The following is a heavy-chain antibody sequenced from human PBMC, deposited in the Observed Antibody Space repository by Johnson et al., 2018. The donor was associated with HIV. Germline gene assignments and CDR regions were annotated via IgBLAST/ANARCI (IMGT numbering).Heavy chain of an antibody. Sequence: VQLVESGGGVVQPGRSLRLSCAASGITVNTNYMSWVRRAPGKGLAWVSVIFRVGNTYYADSVKGRFTISRDNSKNTLYLQMNSLRAEDTAVYYCARGDIVGVPAATRAQDAFDIWGQGTMVTGAS. CDR2: IFRVGNT. D-gene: IGHD2-2*01. CDR3: ARGDIVGVPAATRAQDAFDI. V-gene: IGHV3-66*02. J-gene: IGHJ3*02. CDR1: GITVNTNY.